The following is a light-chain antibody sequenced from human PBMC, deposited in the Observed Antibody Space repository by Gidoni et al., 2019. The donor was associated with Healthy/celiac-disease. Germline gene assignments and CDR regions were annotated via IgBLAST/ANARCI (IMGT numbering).Light chain of an antibody. Sequence: DIQMTKSPSTLSASVGDRVTITCRASKSISSCLAWYQQKPGKAPKLLIYKASSLESGVPSRFSGSGSGTEFTLTISSLQPDDFATYYCQQYNSYSRTFGQGTKVEIK. V-gene: IGKV1-5*03. J-gene: IGKJ1*01. CDR3: QQYNSYSRT. CDR1: KSISSC. CDR2: KAS.